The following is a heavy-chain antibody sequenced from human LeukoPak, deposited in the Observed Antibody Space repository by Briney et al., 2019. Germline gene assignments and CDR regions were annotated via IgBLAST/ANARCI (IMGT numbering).Heavy chain of an antibody. CDR2: ISYDGRNK. D-gene: IGHD1-26*01. J-gene: IGHJ5*02. V-gene: IGHV3-30*04. Sequence: PGGSLRLSCAASGFTFSTYAMHWVRQAPGKGLDWVAVISYDGRNKDYADSAKGRFTVSRDNSKNTLYLQMDSLRAEDTAVYYCARELGSYSGSYRWNWFDPWGQGTLVIVSS. CDR3: ARELGSYSGSYRWNWFDP. CDR1: GFTFSTYA.